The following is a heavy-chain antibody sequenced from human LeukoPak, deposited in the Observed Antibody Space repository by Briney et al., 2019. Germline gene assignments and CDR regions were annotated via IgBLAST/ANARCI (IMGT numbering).Heavy chain of an antibody. CDR1: GFTFSIYS. D-gene: IGHD6-13*01. J-gene: IGHJ4*02. V-gene: IGHV3-74*01. CDR2: IKSDGSST. CDR3: ARTVYTSNWYAYGL. Sequence: PGGSLRLSCAASGFTFSIYSMHWVRQAPGKGLVWVSRIKSDGSSTSYADSVKGRFTISRDNAKNTLYLQMDSLRVEDTAVYYCARTVYTSNWYAYGLWGQGTLVTVSS.